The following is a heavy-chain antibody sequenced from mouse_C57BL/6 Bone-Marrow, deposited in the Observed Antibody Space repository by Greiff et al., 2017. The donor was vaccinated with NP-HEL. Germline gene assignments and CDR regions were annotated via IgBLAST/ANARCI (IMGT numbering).Heavy chain of an antibody. J-gene: IGHJ1*03. Sequence: EVQLQESGAELVRPGASVKLSCTASGFNIKDYYMHWVKQRPEQGLEWIGRIDPEDGDTEYAPKFQGKATMTADTSSKTAYLHLSSLTSEDTAVYYCTIVAPYFDVWGTGTTVTVSS. V-gene: IGHV14-1*01. CDR1: GFNIKDYY. CDR3: TIVAPYFDV. CDR2: IDPEDGDT. D-gene: IGHD1-1*01.